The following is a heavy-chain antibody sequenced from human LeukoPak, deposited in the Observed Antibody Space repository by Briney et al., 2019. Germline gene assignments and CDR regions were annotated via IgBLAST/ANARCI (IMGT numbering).Heavy chain of an antibody. V-gene: IGHV3-23*01. CDR1: GFSFSSYG. CDR2: ISGSGGST. D-gene: IGHD5-18*01. J-gene: IGHJ6*03. Sequence: GGTLRLSCAASGFSFSSYGMSWVRQAPGKGLEWVSAISGSGGSTYYADSVKGRFTISRDNSKNTLYLQMNSLRAEDTAVYYCAKASRFGYSYGPREYFYYMDVWGKGTTVTISS. CDR3: AKASRFGYSYGPREYFYYMDV.